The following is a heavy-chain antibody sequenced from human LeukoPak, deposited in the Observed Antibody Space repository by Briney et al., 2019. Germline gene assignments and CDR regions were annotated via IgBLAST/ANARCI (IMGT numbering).Heavy chain of an antibody. D-gene: IGHD2-2*01. V-gene: IGHV3-53*01. CDR2: IYSGGST. J-gene: IGHJ3*02. Sequence: GGSLRLSCAASGFTFSSYGMHWVRQAPAKGREWGSVIYSGGSTYYADSVKGRLTISRDNSKNTLYLQMNSLTAEDTAVYYCARVGVVPAAIPDGFDIWGQGTMVTVSS. CDR3: ARVGVVPAAIPDGFDI. CDR1: GFTFSSYG.